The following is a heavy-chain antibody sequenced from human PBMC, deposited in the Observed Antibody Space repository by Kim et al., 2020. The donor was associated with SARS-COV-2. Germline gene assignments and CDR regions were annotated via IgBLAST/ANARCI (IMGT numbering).Heavy chain of an antibody. CDR2: ISSSGTTI. CDR3: ARVYSSSSGKASDY. D-gene: IGHD6-6*01. Sequence: GGSLRLSCASSGFTFTTYEMNWVRQAPGKGLEWVSYISSSGTTIYYADSVKCRFTISRDNAKNSLFLQMISLRAEDTAVYYCARVYSSSSGKASDYWGQG. CDR1: GFTFTTYE. V-gene: IGHV3-48*03. J-gene: IGHJ4*02.